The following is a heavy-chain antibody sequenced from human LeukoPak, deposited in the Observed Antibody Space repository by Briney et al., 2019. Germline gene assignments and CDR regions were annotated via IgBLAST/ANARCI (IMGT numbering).Heavy chain of an antibody. CDR3: GRGDRVGVTTGHFDY. CDR1: GFTFSSYW. Sequence: GGSLRLSCAASGFTFSSYWMTWVRQAPGKGPEWVANIKQDGSETYYVDSVKGRFTISRDNAKNSLWLQMNRLRAENTAVYHCGRGDRVGVTTGHFDYWGQGTLVTVSS. CDR2: IKQDGSET. D-gene: IGHD1-26*01. J-gene: IGHJ4*02. V-gene: IGHV3-7*03.